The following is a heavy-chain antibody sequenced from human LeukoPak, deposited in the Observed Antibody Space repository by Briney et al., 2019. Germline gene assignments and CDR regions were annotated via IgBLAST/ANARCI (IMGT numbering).Heavy chain of an antibody. CDR3: AKGGAAGIYYYYYYMDV. V-gene: IGHV3-30*02. Sequence: GGSLRLSCAASGFTFSSYGMHWVRQAPGKGLEWVAFIRYDGSNKYYADSVKGRFTISRDNSKNTLYLQMNSLRAEDTAVYYCAKGGAAGIYYYYYYMDVWGKGTTVTISS. J-gene: IGHJ6*03. D-gene: IGHD6-13*01. CDR1: GFTFSSYG. CDR2: IRYDGSNK.